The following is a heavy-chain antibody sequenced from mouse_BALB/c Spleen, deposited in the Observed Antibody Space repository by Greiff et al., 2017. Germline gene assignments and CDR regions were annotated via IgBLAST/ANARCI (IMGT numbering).Heavy chain of an antibody. CDR3: ARHGGGMDY. J-gene: IGHJ4*01. Sequence: EVMLVESGGDLVKPGGSLKLSCAASGFTFSSYGMSWVRQTPDKRLEWVATISSSGSYTYYPDSVKGRFTISRDNAKNTLYLQMSSLKSEDTAMYYCARHGGGMDYWGQGTSVTVSS. CDR1: GFTFSSYG. CDR2: ISSSGSYT. V-gene: IGHV5-6*02.